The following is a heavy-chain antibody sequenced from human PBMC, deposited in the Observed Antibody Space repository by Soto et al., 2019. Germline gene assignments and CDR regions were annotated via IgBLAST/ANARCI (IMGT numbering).Heavy chain of an antibody. CDR1: GFTFSSYW. D-gene: IGHD6-19*01. Sequence: GGSLRLSCAASGFTFSSYWMSWVRQAPGKGLEWVANIKQDGSEKYYVDSVKGRFTISRDNAKNSLYLQMNSLRAEDTAVYYCARDCSSSGWYGGPDDAFDIWGQGTMVTVSS. V-gene: IGHV3-7*01. J-gene: IGHJ3*02. CDR3: ARDCSSSGWYGGPDDAFDI. CDR2: IKQDGSEK.